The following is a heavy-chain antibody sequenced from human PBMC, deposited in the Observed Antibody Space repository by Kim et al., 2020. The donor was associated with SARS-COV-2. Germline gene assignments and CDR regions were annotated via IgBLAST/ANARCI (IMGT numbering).Heavy chain of an antibody. Sequence: ASVKVSCKASGYTFISYGISWVRQAPGQGLEWMGWISAYNGNTNYAQKVQGRVTMTTDTSTSTAYMELRSLRSDDTAVYYCARDIVATISQVSHYYYGMDVWGQGTTVTVSS. CDR1: GYTFISYG. D-gene: IGHD5-12*01. CDR2: ISAYNGNT. J-gene: IGHJ6*02. V-gene: IGHV1-18*01. CDR3: ARDIVATISQVSHYYYGMDV.